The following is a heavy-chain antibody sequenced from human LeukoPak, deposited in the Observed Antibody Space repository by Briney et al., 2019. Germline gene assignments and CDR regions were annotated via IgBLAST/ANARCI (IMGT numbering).Heavy chain of an antibody. CDR1: GFTFSSCA. Sequence: GGSLRLFCAAPGFTFSSCAMRWVRQAPGKGLEWGSAISGSGGSTYYADSVKGRFTISRDNSKNTLYLQMNSLRAEDTAVYYCANILYGSKGWFDPWGQGTLVTVSS. V-gene: IGHV3-23*01. CDR2: ISGSGGST. J-gene: IGHJ5*02. CDR3: ANILYGSKGWFDP. D-gene: IGHD3-10*01.